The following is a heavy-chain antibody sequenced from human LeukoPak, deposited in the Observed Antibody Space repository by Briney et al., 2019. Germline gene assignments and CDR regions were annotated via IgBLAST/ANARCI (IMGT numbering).Heavy chain of an antibody. D-gene: IGHD3-10*01. V-gene: IGHV1-69*01. J-gene: IGHJ3*02. Sequence: GSSVKVSCKASGGTFSSYAISWARQAPGQGLEWMGGIIPIFGTANYAQKFQGRVTITADESTSTAYMELSSLRSEDTAVYYCARVPYYGSGSFDIWGQGTMVTVSS. CDR1: GGTFSSYA. CDR2: IIPIFGTA. CDR3: ARVPYYGSGSFDI.